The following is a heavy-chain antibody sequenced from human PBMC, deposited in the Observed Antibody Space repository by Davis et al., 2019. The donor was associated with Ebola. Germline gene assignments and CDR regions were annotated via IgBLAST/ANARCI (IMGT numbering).Heavy chain of an antibody. CDR2: ISAYNGNT. CDR3: ARERGWQLVGGMDV. CDR1: GYTFTSYG. D-gene: IGHD6-6*01. Sequence: AASVKVSCKASGYTFTSYGISWVRQAPGQGLEWMGWISAYNGNTNYAQKFQGRVTITRDTSASTAYMELSSLRSEDTAVYYCARERGWQLVGGMDVWGKGTTVTVSS. V-gene: IGHV1-18*01. J-gene: IGHJ6*04.